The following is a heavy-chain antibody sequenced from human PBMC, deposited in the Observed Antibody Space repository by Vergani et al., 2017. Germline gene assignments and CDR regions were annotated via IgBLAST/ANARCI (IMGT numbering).Heavy chain of an antibody. CDR2: IYWDDDK. CDR1: GFSLSTSGVG. CDR3: AHTRQLRYFDWWAY. Sequence: QITLKESGPTLVKPTQTLTLTCTFSGFSLSTSGVGVGWIRQPPGKALEWLALIYWDDDKRYSTSLKSRLTITKYTSKNQVVLTMTNMDPVDTATDYCAHTRQLRYFDWWAYWGQGTLVTVSS. D-gene: IGHD3-9*01. V-gene: IGHV2-5*02. J-gene: IGHJ4*02.